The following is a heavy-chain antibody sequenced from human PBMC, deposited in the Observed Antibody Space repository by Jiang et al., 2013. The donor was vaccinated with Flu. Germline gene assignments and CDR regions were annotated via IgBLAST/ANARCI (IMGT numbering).Heavy chain of an antibody. J-gene: IGHJ3*02. D-gene: IGHD3-10*01. CDR3: ATNPLTHMVRGVNIDAFDI. V-gene: IGHV5-10-1*01. CDR2: IDPSDSYT. Sequence: GAEVKKPGESLRISCKGSGYSFTSYWISWVRQMPGKGLEWMGRIDPSDSYTNYSPSFQGHVTISADKSISTAYLQWSSLKASDTAMYYCATNPLTHMVRGVNIDAFDIWGQGTNGHRLF. CDR1: GYSFTSYW.